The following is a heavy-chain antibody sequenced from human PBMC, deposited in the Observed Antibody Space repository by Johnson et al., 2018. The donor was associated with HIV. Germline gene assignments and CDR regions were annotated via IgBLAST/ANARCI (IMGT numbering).Heavy chain of an antibody. Sequence: QVQLVESGGGVVQPGRSLRLSCAASGFTFSSYAMHWVRQAPGKGLEWVAVISYDGSNKYYADSVKGRFTISRDNSKNTLYLQLNSPRAEDTAGYYCATCSDQVVLGGDAFDIWGQGTMVTVSS. D-gene: IGHD2-15*01. CDR3: ATCSDQVVLGGDAFDI. V-gene: IGHV3-30*04. CDR2: ISYDGSNK. J-gene: IGHJ3*02. CDR1: GFTFSSYA.